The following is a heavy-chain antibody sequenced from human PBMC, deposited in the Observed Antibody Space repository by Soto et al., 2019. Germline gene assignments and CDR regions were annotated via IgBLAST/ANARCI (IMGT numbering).Heavy chain of an antibody. Sequence: QVQLVQSGAEVKKPGASVKVSCKASGYTFTSYGISWVRQAPGQGLEWMGWISAYNGNTNYAQKLQGRVTMTTDTATSTAYMELRSLRSDDTAVYYCARVSPAYYDFWSGYYHFDYWCQGTLVTVSS. D-gene: IGHD3-3*01. J-gene: IGHJ4*02. V-gene: IGHV1-18*01. CDR2: ISAYNGNT. CDR3: ARVSPAYYDFWSGYYHFDY. CDR1: GYTFTSYG.